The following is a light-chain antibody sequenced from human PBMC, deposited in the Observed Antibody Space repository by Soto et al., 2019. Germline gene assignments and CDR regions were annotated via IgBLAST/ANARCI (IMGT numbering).Light chain of an antibody. CDR1: KLGNKY. J-gene: IGLJ3*02. Sequence: SYELTQPPSVSVSPGQTAIITCSGDKLGNKYTCWYQQKPGQSPVLVIYQDNKRTSGIPERFSGSNSGNTATLTISGTQAMDEADYYCQAWDSRSYVVFGGGTKVTVL. CDR2: QDN. V-gene: IGLV3-1*01. CDR3: QAWDSRSYVV.